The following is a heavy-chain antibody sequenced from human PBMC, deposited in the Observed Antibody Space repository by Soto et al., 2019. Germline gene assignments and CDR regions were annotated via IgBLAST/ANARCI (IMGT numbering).Heavy chain of an antibody. J-gene: IGHJ5*02. V-gene: IGHV4-34*01. D-gene: IGHD3-10*01. Sequence: PSESLSLTCAVCGGSFSGYYWSWIRQHPGKGLEWIGEINHSGSTNYNPSLKSRVTISVDTSKNQFSLKLSSVTAADAAVYYCARGGLLCFGELPSWFDPWGQGTLVPVSS. CDR3: ARGGLLCFGELPSWFDP. CDR2: INHSGST. CDR1: GGSFSGYY.